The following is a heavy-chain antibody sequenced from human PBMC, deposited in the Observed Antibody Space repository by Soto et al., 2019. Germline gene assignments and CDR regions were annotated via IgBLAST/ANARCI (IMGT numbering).Heavy chain of an antibody. CDR3: AKNQGVELVPLATVDWFDP. J-gene: IGHJ5*02. Sequence: SLRLSCAASGFTFSSYAMSWVRQAPGKGLEWVSAISGSGGSTYYADSVKGRFTISRDNSKSTVYLELNNLSAEDTAVHHCAKNQGVELVPLATVDWFDPWGQGSVVTVSS. D-gene: IGHD1-26*01. V-gene: IGHV3-23*01. CDR2: ISGSGGST. CDR1: GFTFSSYA.